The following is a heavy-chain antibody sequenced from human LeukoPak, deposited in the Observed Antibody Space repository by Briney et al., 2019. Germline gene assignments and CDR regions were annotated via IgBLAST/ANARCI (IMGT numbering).Heavy chain of an antibody. CDR2: IYSSGST. CDR3: ARVGGWEPKLHGVTFDY. CDR1: GGSISSYY. J-gene: IGHJ4*02. Sequence: TSETLSLTCTVSGGSISSYYWSWIRQPPGKGLEWIGYIYSSGSTNYNPSVKSRVTISVDTSKNQFSLKLSSVTAADTAVYFCARVGGWEPKLHGVTFDYLGQGTLVTVSS. V-gene: IGHV4-59*01. D-gene: IGHD1-26*01.